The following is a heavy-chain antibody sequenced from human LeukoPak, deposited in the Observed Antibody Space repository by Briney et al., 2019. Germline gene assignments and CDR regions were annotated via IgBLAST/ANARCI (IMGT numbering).Heavy chain of an antibody. Sequence: GGSLRLSCVASGFTVDTYWMSWVRQAPGKGLDWVAHMKGDGTRKYYVDSVRGRFTISRDNAKNSLFLQMNGLRVEDTAVFYCVAWGSLVVWGQGTLVTVSS. CDR2: MKGDGTRK. V-gene: IGHV3-7*01. CDR1: GFTVDTYW. CDR3: VAWGSLVV. J-gene: IGHJ4*02. D-gene: IGHD3-16*01.